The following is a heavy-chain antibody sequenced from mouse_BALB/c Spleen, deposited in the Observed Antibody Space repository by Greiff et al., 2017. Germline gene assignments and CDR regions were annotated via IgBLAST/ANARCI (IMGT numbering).Heavy chain of an antibody. Sequence: VQLQQSGAELARPGASVKMSCTASGYTFTSYTMHWVKQRPGQGLEWIGNINPSSGYTKYNQKFKDKATLTADKSSSTAYMQLSSLTSEDSAVYYCARDGNYYFDYWGQGTTLTVSS. D-gene: IGHD2-1*01. CDR3: ARDGNYYFDY. J-gene: IGHJ2*01. CDR2: INPSSGYT. V-gene: IGHV1-4*01. CDR1: GYTFTSYT.